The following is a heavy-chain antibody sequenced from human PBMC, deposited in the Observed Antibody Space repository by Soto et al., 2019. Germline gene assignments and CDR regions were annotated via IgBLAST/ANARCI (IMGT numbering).Heavy chain of an antibody. CDR2: IYYSGST. CDR3: ARIRGYCSSTSCYGFPLDV. Sequence: SETLSLTCTVSGGSIISYYWSWIRQPTGKGLEWIGYIYYSGSTNYNPSLKSRVTISVDTSKNQFSLKLSSVTAADTAVYYCARIRGYCSSTSCYGFPLDVWGKGTTVTVSS. D-gene: IGHD2-2*01. CDR1: GGSIISYY. V-gene: IGHV4-59*01. J-gene: IGHJ6*04.